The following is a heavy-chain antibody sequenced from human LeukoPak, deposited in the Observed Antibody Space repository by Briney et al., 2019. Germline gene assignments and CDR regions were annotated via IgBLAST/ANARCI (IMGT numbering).Heavy chain of an antibody. Sequence: SVKVSCKASGGTFSSYAISWVRQAPGQGLEWMGGIIPIFGTAIYAQKFQGRVTMTEDTSTDTAYMELSSLRSEDTAVYYCATKVKVYSNYVADYWGQGTLVTVSS. J-gene: IGHJ4*02. D-gene: IGHD4-11*01. CDR1: GGTFSSYA. V-gene: IGHV1-69*06. CDR2: IIPIFGTA. CDR3: ATKVKVYSNYVADY.